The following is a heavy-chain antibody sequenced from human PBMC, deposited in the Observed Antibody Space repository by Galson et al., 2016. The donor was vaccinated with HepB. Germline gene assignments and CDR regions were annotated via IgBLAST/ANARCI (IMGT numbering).Heavy chain of an antibody. J-gene: IGHJ1*01. V-gene: IGHV3-23*01. D-gene: IGHD2-15*01. CDR2: ISGSGGSK. Sequence: SLRLSCAPSGFTFRNYAMSWVRQAPGKGLEWVAGISGSGGSKYYADSVKGRFSISRDNSKNTLFLQMNSLRAEDTALYYCAQDLIEGDIVLSVAATLGFWGQGALVTVSS. CDR1: GFTFRNYA. CDR3: AQDLIEGDIVLSVAATLGF.